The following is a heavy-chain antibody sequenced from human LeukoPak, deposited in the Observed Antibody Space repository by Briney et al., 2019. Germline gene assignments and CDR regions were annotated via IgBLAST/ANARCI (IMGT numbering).Heavy chain of an antibody. J-gene: IGHJ6*02. D-gene: IGHD6-19*01. CDR2: IKSKTDGGTT. Sequence: GGSLRLSCAATGFTFSNARMSWVRQAPGRGLEWVGRIKSKTDGGTTDYAAPVKGRFTISRDDSKNTLYLQMNSLKTEDTAVYYCTPRNTVAYYGMDVWGQGATVTVSS. CDR3: TPRNTVAYYGMDV. CDR1: GFTFSNAR. V-gene: IGHV3-15*01.